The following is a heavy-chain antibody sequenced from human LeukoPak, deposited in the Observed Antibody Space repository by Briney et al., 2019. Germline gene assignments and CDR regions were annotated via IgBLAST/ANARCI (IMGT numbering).Heavy chain of an antibody. Sequence: GGSLRLSCAVSGFTFGNAWMSWVRQAPGKGLEWVGRVKSKTNGGTIDYAAPVKGRFSISRDDSKNTLYLQMNSLKTEDTAVYYCTKFDYAAFEYWGQGALVTVSS. CDR2: VKSKTNGGTI. CDR3: TKFDYAAFEY. V-gene: IGHV3-15*01. CDR1: GFTFGNAW. J-gene: IGHJ4*02. D-gene: IGHD4-17*01.